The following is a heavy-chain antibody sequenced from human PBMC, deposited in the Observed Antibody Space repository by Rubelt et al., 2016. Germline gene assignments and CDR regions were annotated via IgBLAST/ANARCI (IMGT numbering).Heavy chain of an antibody. CDR3: VKAGGEWY. D-gene: IGHD3-16*01. Sequence: EVQLVESGGGSVQPGGSLRLSCAASGFTFSSYAMNWVRQAPGKGLEWVSAISDSGGSTYYADSVKGRLTISRDNSKNTLYLQMSSLRVEDTAVYYCVKAGGEWYWGQGTLVTVSS. J-gene: IGHJ4*02. CDR2: ISDSGGST. V-gene: IGHV3-23*04. CDR1: GFTFSSYA.